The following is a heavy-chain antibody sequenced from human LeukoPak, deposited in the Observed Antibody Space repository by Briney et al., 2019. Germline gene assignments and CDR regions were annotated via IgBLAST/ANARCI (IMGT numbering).Heavy chain of an antibody. Sequence: PGGSLRLSCAASGFTFSSNWMHWVRQAPGKGLVWVSRIKGDGSSTSYADSVEGRFTISRDNAKNTLFLQMNSLRAEDTAVYYCVRDGVGAPPFDYWGQGTLVTVSS. V-gene: IGHV3-74*01. J-gene: IGHJ4*02. CDR2: IKGDGSST. CDR1: GFTFSSNW. CDR3: VRDGVGAPPFDY. D-gene: IGHD1-26*01.